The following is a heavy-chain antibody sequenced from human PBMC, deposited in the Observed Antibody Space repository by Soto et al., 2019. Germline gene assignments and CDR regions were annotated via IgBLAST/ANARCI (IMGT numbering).Heavy chain of an antibody. CDR2: INPSGFGA. Sequence: QVQLVQSGAEVRKPGASVKVSCKASGYIFINYYIHWVRQAPGQGLEWMGIINPSGFGATYAQKLQGRVTMTRDTSTSTVYMDLTSLRSEDTAVYFCARGLVVVAATRQPGGMDVWGQGTTVTVSS. CDR1: GYIFINYY. D-gene: IGHD2-15*01. V-gene: IGHV1-46*01. J-gene: IGHJ6*02. CDR3: ARGLVVVAATRQPGGMDV.